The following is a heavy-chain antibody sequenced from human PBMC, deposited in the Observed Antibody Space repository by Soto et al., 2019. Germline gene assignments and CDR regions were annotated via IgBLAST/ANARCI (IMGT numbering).Heavy chain of an antibody. V-gene: IGHV4-34*01. CDR3: AISSSWSTNY. J-gene: IGHJ4*02. D-gene: IGHD6-13*01. CDR1: GGSFSGYY. CDR2: INHSGST. Sequence: TSETLSLTCAVYGGSFSGYYWSWIRQPPGKGLEWIGEINHSGSTNYNPSLKSRVTISVDTSKNQFSLKLSSVTAADTAVYYCAISSSWSTNYWGQGTLVTVSS.